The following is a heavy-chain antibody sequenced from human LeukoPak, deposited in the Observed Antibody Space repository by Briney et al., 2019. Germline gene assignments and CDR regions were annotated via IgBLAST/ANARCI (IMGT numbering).Heavy chain of an antibody. J-gene: IGHJ4*02. Sequence: GGALRISCAAAEFAFSRNNMHWVRQGPGKGVEMVSFISYDGSDKNYAESVKGRSTISRDNSKNTLFLQMNSLGAGDTALYYCAKDQGGGHCSFDYWGQGTLVTVSS. V-gene: IGHV3-30*02. CDR3: AKDQGGGHCSFDY. CDR1: EFAFSRNN. CDR2: ISYDGSDK. D-gene: IGHD2-21*02.